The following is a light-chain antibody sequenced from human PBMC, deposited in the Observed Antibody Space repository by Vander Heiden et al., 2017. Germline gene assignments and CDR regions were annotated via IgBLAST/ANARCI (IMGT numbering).Light chain of an antibody. Sequence: DIQMTQSPSSLSASVGDRVTITCRASQSISSYLNWYQQKPGKAPKLLIYAASSWQSGVPSRFSGSGSGTDSTLTISSLQPEDFATYYCQQRDSTPRTFGQGTKLEIK. CDR3: QQRDSTPRT. V-gene: IGKV1-39*01. J-gene: IGKJ2*01. CDR2: AAS. CDR1: QSISSY.